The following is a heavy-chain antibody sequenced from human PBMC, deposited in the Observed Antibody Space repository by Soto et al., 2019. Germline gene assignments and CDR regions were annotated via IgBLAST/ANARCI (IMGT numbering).Heavy chain of an antibody. V-gene: IGHV5-51*01. CDR2: IYPGDSDT. CDR1: GYSFTSYY. D-gene: IGHD4-17*01. J-gene: IGHJ4*01. Sequence: PGESLKISCQGSGYSFTSYYIAWVRQMPGRGLEWMGIIYPGDSDTSYSPSFQGQVTISADKSINTAFLQWNTLKASDTAIYYCARSAGDYGGVLFDSWRHGTLVTVSS. CDR3: ARSAGDYGGVLFDS.